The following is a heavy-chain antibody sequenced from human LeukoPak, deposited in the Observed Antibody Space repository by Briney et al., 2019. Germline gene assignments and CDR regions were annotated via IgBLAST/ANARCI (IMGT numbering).Heavy chain of an antibody. J-gene: IGHJ5*02. Sequence: GESLKISCNGYGDRITSYWFAWGRHMPGKGLEWMGIIFPGDSDTKYRPSIQGQVTISGDRSISTAYLQWSSLKASATALYYCARRHLHSQTWLPPWGEGSLVSDCS. CDR2: IFPGDSDT. D-gene: IGHD5-12*01. CDR1: GDRITSYW. CDR3: ARRHLHSQTWLPP. V-gene: IGHV5-51*01.